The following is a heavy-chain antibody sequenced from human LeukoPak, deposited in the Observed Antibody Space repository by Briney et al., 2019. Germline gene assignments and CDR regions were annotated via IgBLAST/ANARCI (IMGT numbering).Heavy chain of an antibody. Sequence: PGRSLRLSCAASGITFSSYGMHWVRQAPGKGLEWLAVVSYDGSNTYYTDSVRGRFTISRDNSKNTLYLQMNSLRGEDTAIYYCAKGPNGNNWKGGVHYWGQGTLVTVSS. D-gene: IGHD1-1*01. CDR1: GITFSSYG. V-gene: IGHV3-30*18. CDR3: AKGPNGNNWKGGVHY. J-gene: IGHJ4*02. CDR2: VSYDGSNT.